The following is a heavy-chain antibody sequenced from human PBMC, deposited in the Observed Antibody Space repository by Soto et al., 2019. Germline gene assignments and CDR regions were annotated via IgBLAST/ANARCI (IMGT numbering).Heavy chain of an antibody. CDR3: ARSDGRY. CDR1: GGSITSGGYY. J-gene: IGHJ4*02. Sequence: SETLSLTCNVSGGSITSGGYYWAWIRQHPGGGLEWIGYIYYSGSTYYKPSLKSRVTISVDTSKNQFSLKLNSVTAADTAVYYCARSDGRYWGQGTLVTVSS. CDR2: IYYSGST. V-gene: IGHV4-31*03.